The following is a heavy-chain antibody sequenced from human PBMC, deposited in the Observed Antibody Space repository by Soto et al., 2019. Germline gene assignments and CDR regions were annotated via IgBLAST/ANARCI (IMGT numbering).Heavy chain of an antibody. CDR1: RGYY. CDR2: IYYSGST. Sequence: RGYYRSKNRQHPGKGLEWIGYIYYSGSTYYNPSLKSRVTISVDTSKNQFSLKLSSVTAADTAVYYCARVGGINWFDPWGQGTLVTVSS. D-gene: IGHD3-16*01. CDR3: ARVGGINWFDP. J-gene: IGHJ5*02. V-gene: IGHV4-31*02.